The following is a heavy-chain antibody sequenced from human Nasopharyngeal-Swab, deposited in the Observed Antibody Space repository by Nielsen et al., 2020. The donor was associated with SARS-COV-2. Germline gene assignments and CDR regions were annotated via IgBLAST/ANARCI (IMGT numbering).Heavy chain of an antibody. Sequence: ASVKVSCKASGYTFTSYYMHWVRQAPGQGLEWMGIINPSGGSTSYAQKFQGRVTMTRDTSTSTVYMELSSLRSDDTAVYYCARDRSHSPYSSSWYYFDYWGQGTLVTVSS. D-gene: IGHD6-13*01. V-gene: IGHV1-46*01. CDR3: ARDRSHSPYSSSWYYFDY. CDR2: INPSGGST. J-gene: IGHJ4*02. CDR1: GYTFTSYY.